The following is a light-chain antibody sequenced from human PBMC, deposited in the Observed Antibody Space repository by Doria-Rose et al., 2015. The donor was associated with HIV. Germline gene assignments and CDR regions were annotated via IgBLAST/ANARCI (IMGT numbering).Light chain of an antibody. Sequence: DIRVTQSPESLGMSLGVRATLNCKSNQSLLYTSKNYLAWYQQKPGQPPKLLIYWASTRQSGVPARFSGSGSGTDFTPTISSLEAEDVAVYYCQQYYDTPSFGPGTTVDIK. J-gene: IGKJ3*01. CDR1: QSLLYTSKNY. CDR2: WAS. CDR3: QQYYDTPS. V-gene: IGKV4-1*01.